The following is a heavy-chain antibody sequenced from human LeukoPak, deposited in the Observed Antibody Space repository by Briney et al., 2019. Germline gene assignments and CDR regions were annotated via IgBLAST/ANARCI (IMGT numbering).Heavy chain of an antibody. J-gene: IGHJ4*02. CDR2: IYHSGST. D-gene: IGHD1-1*01. CDR3: ARGRVGWNDSN. CDR1: GGSISSSNW. V-gene: IGHV4-4*02. Sequence: SETLSLTCAVPGGSISSSNWWSWVRPPPGKGLERIGEIYHSGSTNYNPSLKSRVTISVDKSKNQFSLKLSSVTAADTAVYYCARGRVGWNDSNWGQGTLVTVSS.